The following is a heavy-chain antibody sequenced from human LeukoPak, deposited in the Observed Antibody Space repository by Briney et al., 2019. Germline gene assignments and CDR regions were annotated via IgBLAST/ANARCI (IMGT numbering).Heavy chain of an antibody. CDR2: LYTSGST. CDR3: VRDLSAAWYAFDY. Sequence: NPSETLSLTCTVSGGSVTDDYWSWIRQTAGKGLEWVGRLYTSGSTNYNPSLMSRVSISVDKSKNQFSPNLTSVTAADTAVYYCVRDLSAAWYAFDYWGQGILVTVSS. CDR1: GGSVTDDY. D-gene: IGHD6-13*01. J-gene: IGHJ4*02. V-gene: IGHV4-4*07.